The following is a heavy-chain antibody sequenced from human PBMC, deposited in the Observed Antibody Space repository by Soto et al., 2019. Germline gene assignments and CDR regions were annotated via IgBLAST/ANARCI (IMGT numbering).Heavy chain of an antibody. Sequence: QVQLQESGPGLVKPSETLSLTCTVSGGSISSYYWSWIRQPPGKGLEWIGYIYYSGSTNYNPSLKGRATISVDTSKNQFSLKLSPVTAADTAVYYCARRYGDYFDYWGQGTLVTVSS. V-gene: IGHV4-59*08. CDR3: ARRYGDYFDY. J-gene: IGHJ4*02. D-gene: IGHD4-17*01. CDR2: IYYSGST. CDR1: GGSISSYY.